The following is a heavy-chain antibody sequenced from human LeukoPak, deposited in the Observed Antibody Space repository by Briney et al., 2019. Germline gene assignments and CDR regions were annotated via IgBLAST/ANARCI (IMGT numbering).Heavy chain of an antibody. CDR3: ARVGDTSSYYYYLDD. D-gene: IGHD3-22*01. J-gene: IGHJ4*02. V-gene: IGHV4-34*01. Sequence: SETLSLTCGVSGGSFSAYYWTWIRQPPGKGLEWIGEISHRGGTNYNPSLKSRVAISLDTSKNQSSLNLSSVTAADTAVYYCARVGDTSSYYYYLDDWGQGTQVTVSS. CDR2: ISHRGGT. CDR1: GGSFSAYY.